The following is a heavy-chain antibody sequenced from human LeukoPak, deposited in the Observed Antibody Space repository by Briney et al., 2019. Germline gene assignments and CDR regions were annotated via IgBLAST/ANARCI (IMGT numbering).Heavy chain of an antibody. J-gene: IGHJ4*02. Sequence: PGGSLRLSCAASGFTFSSYWMSWVRQAPGKGLEWVANIKQDGSEKYYVDSVKGRFTISRDNAKNSLYLQMNSLRAEDTAVYYCAKGGAFGGVIAILGSYYFDYWGQGTLVTVSS. V-gene: IGHV3-7*03. CDR1: GFTFSSYW. CDR3: AKGGAFGGVIAILGSYYFDY. CDR2: IKQDGSEK. D-gene: IGHD3-16*02.